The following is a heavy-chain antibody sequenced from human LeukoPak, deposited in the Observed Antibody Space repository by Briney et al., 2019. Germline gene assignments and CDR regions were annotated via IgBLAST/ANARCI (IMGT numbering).Heavy chain of an antibody. J-gene: IGHJ5*01. V-gene: IGHV4-4*07. D-gene: IGHD1-1*01. CDR1: SDSFSLY. CDR2: LHPNGGV. Sequence: SETLSLTCNVSSDSFSLYWSWIRQPAGKGLEWIGRLHPNGGVNYNPSLRSRVSLSGDTSKNQVFLRLTSVTAADTAVYYCARVVGVNDKYFESWGQGIPVIV. CDR3: ARVVGVNDKYFES.